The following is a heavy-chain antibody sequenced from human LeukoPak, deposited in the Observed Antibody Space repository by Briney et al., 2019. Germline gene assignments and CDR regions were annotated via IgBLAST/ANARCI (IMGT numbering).Heavy chain of an antibody. CDR3: ARGRSAAGPLHYCDY. V-gene: IGHV3-30*03. Sequence: GGSLRLSCAASGFTFSSYGMHWVRQAPGKGLEWVAVISYDGSNKYYADSVKGRFTISRDNAKNSLYLQMNSLRDEDTAMYYCARGRSAAGPLHYCDYWGQGALVTVSS. J-gene: IGHJ4*02. CDR2: ISYDGSNK. D-gene: IGHD6-13*01. CDR1: GFTFSSYG.